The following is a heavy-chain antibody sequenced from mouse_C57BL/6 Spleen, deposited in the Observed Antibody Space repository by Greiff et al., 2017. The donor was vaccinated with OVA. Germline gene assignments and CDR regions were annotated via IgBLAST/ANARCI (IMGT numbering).Heavy chain of an antibody. CDR3: TRDHYSKAWFAY. D-gene: IGHD2-5*01. CDR1: GFTFSSYA. Sequence: EVHLVESGEGLVKPGGSLKLSCAASGFTFSSYAMSWVRQTPEKRLEWVAYISSGGDYIYYADTVKGRFTISRDNARNTLYLQMSSLKSEDTAMYYCTRDHYSKAWFAYWGQGTLVTVSA. CDR2: ISSGGDYI. V-gene: IGHV5-9-1*02. J-gene: IGHJ3*01.